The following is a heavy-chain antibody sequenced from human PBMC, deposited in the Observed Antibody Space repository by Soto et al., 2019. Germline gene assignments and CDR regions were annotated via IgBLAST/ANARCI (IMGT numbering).Heavy chain of an antibody. CDR2: IVGSGGST. D-gene: IGHD6-13*01. CDR3: AKSGEAAPGTVPREYFQY. Sequence: EVPLLESGGSLVQPGGSLRLSCAASGFTISSYAMSWVRQAPGKGLEWVSAIVGSGGSTYYADSVKGRFTISRDNSKNTLYLQMKSLRAEDTAAYYCAKSGEAAPGTVPREYFQYWGQGTLVTVSS. V-gene: IGHV3-23*01. J-gene: IGHJ1*01. CDR1: GFTISSYA.